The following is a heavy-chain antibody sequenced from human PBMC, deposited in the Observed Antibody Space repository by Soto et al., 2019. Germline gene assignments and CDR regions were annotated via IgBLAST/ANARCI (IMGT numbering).Heavy chain of an antibody. CDR2: INAGNGNT. CDR3: AGDSAGNRFEY. D-gene: IGHD3-10*01. V-gene: IGHV1-3*01. Sequence: QVQLVQSGAEVKKPGASVKVSCKASGYTFTSYAMHWVRQAPGQRLEWMGWINAGNGNTKYSQKFQGRVTITRDTSAGTAYMELSSLRSEETAVYYCAGDSAGNRFEYWGQGTLVTVSS. CDR1: GYTFTSYA. J-gene: IGHJ4*02.